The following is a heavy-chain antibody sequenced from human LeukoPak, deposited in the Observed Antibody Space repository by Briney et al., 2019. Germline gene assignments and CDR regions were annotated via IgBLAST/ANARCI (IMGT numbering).Heavy chain of an antibody. CDR1: GFTASSSY. D-gene: IGHD6-13*01. CDR2: IYSGGST. V-gene: IGHV3-66*02. J-gene: IGHJ4*02. Sequence: GGSLRLSCAASGFTASSSYMSWVRQAPGKGLEWVSVIYSGGSTYYADSVKGRFTISRDNSENTLYLQMNSLRVEDTAVYYCARVGIASAGLYYFDDWGQGTLVTVSS. CDR3: ARVGIASAGLYYFDD.